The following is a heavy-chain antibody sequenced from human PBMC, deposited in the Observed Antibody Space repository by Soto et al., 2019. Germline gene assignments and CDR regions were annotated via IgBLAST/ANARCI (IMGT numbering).Heavy chain of an antibody. Sequence: QVYLVQSGAEVKKPGSSVKISCKASGGIFSSNTINWVRQAAGQGLEWVGGIIPLFGTANYAEKFQGRVTITADKSTKTEYMELTNLRAEDTAVYYCARKAACGGDCYAFDSWGQGTLVTVSS. CDR1: GGIFSSNT. J-gene: IGHJ4*02. D-gene: IGHD2-21*02. CDR3: ARKAACGGDCYAFDS. CDR2: IIPLFGTA. V-gene: IGHV1-69*06.